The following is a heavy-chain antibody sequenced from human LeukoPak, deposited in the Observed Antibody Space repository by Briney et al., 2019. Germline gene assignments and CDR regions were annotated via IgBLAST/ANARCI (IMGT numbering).Heavy chain of an antibody. J-gene: IGHJ3*02. D-gene: IGHD3-10*01. CDR2: INSDGSST. CDR3: PITGVADAFDI. CDR1: GFTFSSYW. Sequence: GGSLRLSCAASGFTFSSYWMHWVRQAPGKGLVCVSRINSDGSSTSYADSVKGRFTISRDNAKNTLYLQMNSLRAEDTAVYYCPITGVADAFDIWGQGTMVTVSS. V-gene: IGHV3-74*01.